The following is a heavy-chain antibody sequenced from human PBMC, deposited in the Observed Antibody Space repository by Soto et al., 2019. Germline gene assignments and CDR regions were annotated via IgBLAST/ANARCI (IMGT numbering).Heavy chain of an antibody. V-gene: IGHV1-18*01. Sequence: ASVKVSCKASGYTFNSYYIHWVRQAPGQGLEWMGWISAYNGNTNYAQNLQGRITMTTDTSTSTAYMELRSLRSDDTAVYYCARARLNVAKRGLLGFDPWG. CDR3: ARARLNVAKRGLLGFDP. CDR2: ISAYNGNT. D-gene: IGHD5-12*01. J-gene: IGHJ5*02. CDR1: GYTFNSYY.